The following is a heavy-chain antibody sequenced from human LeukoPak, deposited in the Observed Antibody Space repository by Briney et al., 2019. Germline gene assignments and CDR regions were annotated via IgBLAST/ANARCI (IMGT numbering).Heavy chain of an antibody. Sequence: GESLKISCKGSGYRFTSYWIGWVRQMPGKGLEWMGIIYPGDSDTRYSPSFQGQVTISADKSISTAYLQWSSLKASDTAMYYCARLNYYDSSGYFPSPFDYWGQGTLVTVSS. J-gene: IGHJ4*02. CDR3: ARLNYYDSSGYFPSPFDY. D-gene: IGHD3-22*01. CDR2: IYPGDSDT. CDR1: GYRFTSYW. V-gene: IGHV5-51*01.